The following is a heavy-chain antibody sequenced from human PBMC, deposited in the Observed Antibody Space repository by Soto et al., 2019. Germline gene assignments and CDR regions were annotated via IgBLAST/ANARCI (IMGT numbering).Heavy chain of an antibody. V-gene: IGHV1-69*02. CDR1: GDTFSIST. Sequence: QVQLVQSGAELKKPGSSVKVSCKASGDTFSISTINWVRQAPGLGLEWMGRVNPILSMSNYAQKFQGRVTMTADKSTSTAYMELRSLRSEDTAFYYCATSYGSGYRAFDYWGQGALVTVSS. J-gene: IGHJ4*02. D-gene: IGHD3-10*01. CDR2: VNPILSMS. CDR3: ATSYGSGYRAFDY.